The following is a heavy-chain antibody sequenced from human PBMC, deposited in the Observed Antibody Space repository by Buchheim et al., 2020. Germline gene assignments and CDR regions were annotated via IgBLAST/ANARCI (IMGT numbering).Heavy chain of an antibody. D-gene: IGHD3-10*01. CDR3: VRARTMVRGVPSI. V-gene: IGHV4-34*01. CDR2: INHSGST. CDR1: GGSFSGYY. J-gene: IGHJ4*02. Sequence: QVQLQQWGAGLLKPSETLSLTCAVYGGSFSGYYWSWIRQPPGKGLEWIGEINHSGSTNYNPSLKSRVTISVDTSKNQFSLKLSSVTAADTAVYYCVRARTMVRGVPSIWGQGTL.